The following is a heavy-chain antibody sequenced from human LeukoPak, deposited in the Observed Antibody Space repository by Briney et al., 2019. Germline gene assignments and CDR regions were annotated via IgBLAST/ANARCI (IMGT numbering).Heavy chain of an antibody. Sequence: ASVKVSCKASGGTFSSYAISWVRQAPGQGLEWMGGIIPIFGTADYAQKFQGRVTITTDESTSTIYMELSSLRSEDAAVYYCARISSYDSSAYPPGNWGQGTLVTVSS. D-gene: IGHD3-22*01. V-gene: IGHV1-69*05. CDR1: GGTFSSYA. CDR3: ARISSYDSSAYPPGN. J-gene: IGHJ4*02. CDR2: IIPIFGTA.